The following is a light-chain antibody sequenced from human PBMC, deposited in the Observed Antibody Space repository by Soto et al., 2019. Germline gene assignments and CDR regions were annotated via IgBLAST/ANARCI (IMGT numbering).Light chain of an antibody. CDR3: QQYGSSPLLT. CDR2: GAS. Sequence: EIVLTQSPGTLSLSPGERATLSCRASQSGSSSYLAWYQQKPGQAPRLLIYGASSMATGIPDRLSGSGSGTDFTLTISSLEPEDCAVYYCQQYGSSPLLTFGPGTKVDIK. J-gene: IGKJ3*01. V-gene: IGKV3-20*01. CDR1: QSGSSSY.